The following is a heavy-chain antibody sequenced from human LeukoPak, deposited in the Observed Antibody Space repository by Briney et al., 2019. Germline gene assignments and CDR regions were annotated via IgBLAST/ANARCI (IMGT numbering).Heavy chain of an antibody. CDR2: ISSSSSYI. V-gene: IGHV3-21*01. CDR1: GFTFSSYS. CDR3: ARGYCSGGSCWVSYFDY. Sequence: GGSLRLSCAASGFTFSSYSMNWVRQAPGKGLEWVSSISSSSSYIYYADSVKGRFTISRDNAKNSLYLQMNSLRAEDTAVYYCARGYCSGGSCWVSYFDYWGQGTLVTVPS. D-gene: IGHD2-15*01. J-gene: IGHJ4*02.